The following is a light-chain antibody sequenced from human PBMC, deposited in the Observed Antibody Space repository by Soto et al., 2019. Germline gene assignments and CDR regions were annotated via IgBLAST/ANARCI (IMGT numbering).Light chain of an antibody. V-gene: IGLV2-11*01. CDR3: CSYAV. J-gene: IGLJ2*01. CDR2: DVS. CDR1: STNVGTYNY. Sequence: QSALTQPRSVSGSPGQSVTISCTGTSTNVGTYNYVSWYQQHPGKAPKLIIYDVSQRPSGVPDRFSGSKSGNTASLTVSGLQAEDEADYYCCSYAVFGGGTKRTVL.